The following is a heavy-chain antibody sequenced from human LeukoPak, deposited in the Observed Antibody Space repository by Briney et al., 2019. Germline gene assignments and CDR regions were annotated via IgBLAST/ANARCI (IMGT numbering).Heavy chain of an antibody. Sequence: GGSLRLSCAASGFAFSRYAMSWVRQAPGKGLEWVSGISGSGGSTDYADSVKGRFTISRDNSKNTLYLQMNSLRAEDTAVYYYAKDNFGGVQNYYHYGMDVWGQGTTVTVSS. CDR1: GFAFSRYA. CDR2: ISGSGGST. CDR3: AKDNFGGVQNYYHYGMDV. V-gene: IGHV3-23*01. J-gene: IGHJ6*02. D-gene: IGHD2-21*01.